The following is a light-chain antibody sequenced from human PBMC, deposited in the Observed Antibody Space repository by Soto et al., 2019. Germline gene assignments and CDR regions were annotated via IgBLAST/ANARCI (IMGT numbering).Light chain of an antibody. CDR3: QVWDSSSDHVV. V-gene: IGLV2-11*01. J-gene: IGLJ2*01. Sequence: QSVLTQPRSVSGSPGQSVTISCTGTSSDVGGYNYVSWYQQHPGKAPKLMIYDVSKRPSGVPDRFSGSKSGNTASLTISRVEAGDEADYYCQVWDSSSDHVVFGGGTKVTVL. CDR2: DVS. CDR1: SSDVGGYNY.